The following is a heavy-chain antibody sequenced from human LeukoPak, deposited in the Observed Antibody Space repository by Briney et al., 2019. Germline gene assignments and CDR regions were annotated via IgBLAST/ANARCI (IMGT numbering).Heavy chain of an antibody. CDR2: IYSGGST. CDR3: ARDRGSGWYDGAFDI. Sequence: PGGSLRLSCAASGFTVSSNYMSWVRQAPGKGLEGVSVIYSGGSTYYADSVKGRFTISRDNSKNTLYLQMNSLRAEDTAVYYCARDRGSGWYDGAFDIWGQGTMVTVSS. V-gene: IGHV3-53*01. J-gene: IGHJ3*02. D-gene: IGHD6-19*01. CDR1: GFTVSSNY.